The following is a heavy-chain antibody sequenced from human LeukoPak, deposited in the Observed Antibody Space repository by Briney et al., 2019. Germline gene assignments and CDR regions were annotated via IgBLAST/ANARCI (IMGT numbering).Heavy chain of an antibody. J-gene: IGHJ4*02. CDR2: ISSSGSTI. CDR3: ARGYGSGTPYYFDY. Sequence: GGSLRLSCAASGFTVSSNYMSWVRQAPGKGLEWVSYISSSGSTIYYADSVKGRFTISRDNAKNSLYLQMNSLRAEDTAVYYCARGYGSGTPYYFDYWGQGTLVTVSS. D-gene: IGHD3-10*01. CDR1: GFTVSSNY. V-gene: IGHV3-11*04.